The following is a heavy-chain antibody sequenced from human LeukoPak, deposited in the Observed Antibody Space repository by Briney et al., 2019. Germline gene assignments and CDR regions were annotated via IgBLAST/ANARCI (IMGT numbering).Heavy chain of an antibody. CDR3: ARVLNVWGSYRFDY. Sequence: GGSLRLSCGASGFVFDDYDMHWVRQAPGKGLEWVANIQQDGNEKYYVDSVKGRFTISRDNAKKSLDLQMNSLRAEDTAVYYCARVLNVWGSYRFDYWGQGTLVTVSS. J-gene: IGHJ4*02. V-gene: IGHV3-7*01. D-gene: IGHD3-16*02. CDR2: IQQDGNEK. CDR1: GFVFDDYD.